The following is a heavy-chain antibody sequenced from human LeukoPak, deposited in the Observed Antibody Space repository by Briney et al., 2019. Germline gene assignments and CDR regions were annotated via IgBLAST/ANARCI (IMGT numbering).Heavy chain of an antibody. CDR3: ATVWGGSSGGFDY. J-gene: IGHJ4*02. D-gene: IGHD2-15*01. V-gene: IGHV1-24*01. CDR2: IDPEDGET. CDR1: GYSLTELS. Sequence: ASVKVSCKVSGYSLTELSIHWVRHAPGKGLEWMGGIDPEDGETLYAQNLQGRVTMTEDTSTDTAYMELSSLRSDDTAVYYCATVWGGSSGGFDYWGQGTLVTVSS.